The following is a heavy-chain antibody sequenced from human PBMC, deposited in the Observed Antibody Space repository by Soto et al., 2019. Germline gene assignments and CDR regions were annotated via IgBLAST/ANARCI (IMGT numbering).Heavy chain of an antibody. CDR2: ISGSGGGT. CDR1: GFTFSSYA. V-gene: IGHV3-23*01. D-gene: IGHD3-16*01. Sequence: GGSLRLSCAASGFTFSSYAMSWVRQAPGKGLEWVSSISGSGGGTYYADSVKGRFTFSRDNSKNTLYLQMNSLRAEDTAVYYCAKFGMATSKRSPPYYIDYWGQGALVTVSS. CDR3: AKFGMATSKRSPPYYIDY. J-gene: IGHJ4*02.